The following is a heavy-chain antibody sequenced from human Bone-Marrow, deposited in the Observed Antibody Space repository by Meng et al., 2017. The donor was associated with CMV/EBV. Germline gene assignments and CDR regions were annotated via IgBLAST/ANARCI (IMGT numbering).Heavy chain of an antibody. Sequence: ASVKVSCKASGYTFTGYYMHWVRQAPGQGLEWMGWINPNSGGTNYAQKFQGRVTMTRDTSISTAYMELSRLRSDDTAGYYCARGPSIAVAGETSKSSRYYYGMDVWGQGTTVTVSS. J-gene: IGHJ6*02. CDR2: INPNSGGT. D-gene: IGHD6-19*01. CDR3: ARGPSIAVAGETSKSSRYYYGMDV. CDR1: GYTFTGYY. V-gene: IGHV1-2*02.